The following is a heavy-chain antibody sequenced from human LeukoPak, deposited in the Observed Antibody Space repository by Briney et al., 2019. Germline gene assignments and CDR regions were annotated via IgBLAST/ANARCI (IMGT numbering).Heavy chain of an antibody. D-gene: IGHD4-17*01. Sequence: PGEPLKISCKCSGYSFTSYWIGWVRQMPGKGLEWMGISDPGDFETPYIPSFQGQVTISADKSISTAYLQWSSLKASDTAMYYCARLRYGDSDAFDMWGQGTMVSVST. CDR2: SDPGDFET. CDR1: GYSFTSYW. V-gene: IGHV5-51*01. CDR3: ARLRYGDSDAFDM. J-gene: IGHJ3*02.